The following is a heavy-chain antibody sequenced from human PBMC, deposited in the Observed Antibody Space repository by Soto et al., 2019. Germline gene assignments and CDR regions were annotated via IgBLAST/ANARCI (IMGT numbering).Heavy chain of an antibody. Sequence: ASVKVSCKASGYTLTRYSIHWVRQAPGQRLEWMGWINAGNGNTKFSQKFQGRVTITRDTSASTAYMELRGLRSEDTAVYYCAFLGMYYFENSENYLDFWGQGTLVTVSS. CDR1: GYTLTRYS. D-gene: IGHD3-22*01. J-gene: IGHJ4*02. CDR2: INAGNGNT. CDR3: AFLGMYYFENSENYLDF. V-gene: IGHV1-3*01.